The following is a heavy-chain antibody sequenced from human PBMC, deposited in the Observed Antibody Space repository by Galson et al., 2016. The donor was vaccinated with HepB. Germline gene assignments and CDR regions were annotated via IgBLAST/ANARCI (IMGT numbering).Heavy chain of an antibody. CDR3: AREGAEMAVAGTAFDY. J-gene: IGHJ4*02. CDR2: ISFDGTNK. V-gene: IGHV3-30*03. CDR1: GFTFTTYG. Sequence: SLRLSCAASGFTFTTYGMHWVRRAPGKGLESVAIISFDGTNKYYADSVKGRFTISRDNSKNPLYLQMNSLRAEDTAVYYCAREGAEMAVAGTAFDYWGQGTLVTVSS. D-gene: IGHD6-19*01.